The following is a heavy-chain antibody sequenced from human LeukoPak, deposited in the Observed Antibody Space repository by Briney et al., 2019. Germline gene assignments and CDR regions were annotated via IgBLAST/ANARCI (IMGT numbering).Heavy chain of an antibody. CDR3: ARDPLYDYVWGSHRYFDY. CDR1: GFTFSSYS. Sequence: GGSLRLSCAPSGFTFSSYSINWVRQAPGKGLEWISYISGCSSSIFYADSVKGRFTISRENAKSSLYLQMNSLRAEDTAVYFCARDPLYDYVWGSHRYFDYWGQGILVTVSS. V-gene: IGHV3-48*01. CDR2: ISGCSSSI. D-gene: IGHD3-16*02. J-gene: IGHJ4*02.